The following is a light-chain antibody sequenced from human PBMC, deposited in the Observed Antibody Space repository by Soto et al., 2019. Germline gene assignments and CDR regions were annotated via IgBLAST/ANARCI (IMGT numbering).Light chain of an antibody. V-gene: IGKV3-15*01. CDR3: QQYNNWTWT. CDR2: GAS. Sequence: EILMTQSPATLSVSPGERATLSCGASQSVRSNLAWYQQKPGKAPRLLIYGASTRATGIPARFSGSGYGTELTLTISSMKYEDFEVYYCQQYNNWTWTFGQGTKVDIK. J-gene: IGKJ1*01. CDR1: QSVRSN.